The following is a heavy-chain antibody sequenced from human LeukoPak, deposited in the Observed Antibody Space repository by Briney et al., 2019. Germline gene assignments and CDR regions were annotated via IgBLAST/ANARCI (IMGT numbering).Heavy chain of an antibody. Sequence: PSETLSLTCTVSGGSISSYYWSWIRQPAGKGLEWIGRIYTSGSTNYNPSLKSRVTISVDTSKNQFSLKLSSVTAADTAVYYCARDSSGWYGDYYYYMDVWGKGTTVTVSS. CDR3: ARDSSGWYGDYYYYMDV. D-gene: IGHD6-19*01. V-gene: IGHV4-4*07. CDR2: IYTSGST. CDR1: GGSISSYY. J-gene: IGHJ6*03.